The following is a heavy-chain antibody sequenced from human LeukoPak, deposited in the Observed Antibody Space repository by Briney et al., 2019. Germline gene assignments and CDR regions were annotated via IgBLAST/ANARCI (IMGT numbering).Heavy chain of an antibody. CDR3: ARDSYGSSGYYYVSDY. V-gene: IGHV3-48*02. CDR2: ISSSSSTI. J-gene: IGHJ4*02. CDR1: GFTFSTYS. Sequence: GGSLRLSCAASGFTFSTYSMNWVRQAPGKGLEWVSYISSSSSTIYYADSVKGRLTISRDNAKNSLYLQMNSLRDEDTAVYYCARDSYGSSGYYYVSDYWGQGTQVTVSS. D-gene: IGHD3-22*01.